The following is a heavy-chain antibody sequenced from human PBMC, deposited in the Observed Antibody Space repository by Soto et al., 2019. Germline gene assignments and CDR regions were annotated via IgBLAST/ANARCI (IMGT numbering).Heavy chain of an antibody. CDR3: ARKSDFSSVSVYYSGLDV. CDR1: GGSISIGGYY. Sequence: QLQLQESGAGLVKPSQTLSLICTVSGGSISIGGYYWSWIRHHPVQGLEWIGYIYRSGNAYYNPSLKGRVAISVDTSKNQFSLKVSSVTVADTAVYYCARKSDFSSVSVYYSGLDVWGQGTSVTVPS. V-gene: IGHV4-31*03. CDR2: IYRSGNA. J-gene: IGHJ6*02. D-gene: IGHD3-3*01.